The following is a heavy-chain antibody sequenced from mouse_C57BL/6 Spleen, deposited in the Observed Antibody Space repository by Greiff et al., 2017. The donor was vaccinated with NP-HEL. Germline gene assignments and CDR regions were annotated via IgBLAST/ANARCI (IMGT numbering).Heavy chain of an antibody. D-gene: IGHD1-1*01. CDR3: ARLGTTVVARDYFDY. CDR1: GYTFTDYN. Sequence: DVQLQESGPELVKPGASVKIPCKASGYTFTDYNMDWVKQSHGKSLEWIGDINPNNGGTIYNQKFKGKATLTVDKSSSTAYMELRSLTSEDTAVYYCARLGTTVVARDYFDYWGQGTTLTVSS. J-gene: IGHJ2*01. CDR2: INPNNGGT. V-gene: IGHV1-18*01.